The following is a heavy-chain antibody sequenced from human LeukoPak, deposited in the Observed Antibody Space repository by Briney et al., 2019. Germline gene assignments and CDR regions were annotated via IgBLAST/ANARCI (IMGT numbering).Heavy chain of an antibody. Sequence: GRSLRLSCSGSGFRFGGYALSWVRQAPGKGLEWVGFIRSKALYGTSEYAASVEGRFSISRDDSNNIVYLQMNSLKTEDTAVYFCVRESVRDYYFDFWGQGTLVTVSS. CDR2: IRSKALYGTS. CDR3: VRESVRDYYFDF. V-gene: IGHV3-49*04. D-gene: IGHD3-10*02. J-gene: IGHJ4*02. CDR1: GFRFGGYA.